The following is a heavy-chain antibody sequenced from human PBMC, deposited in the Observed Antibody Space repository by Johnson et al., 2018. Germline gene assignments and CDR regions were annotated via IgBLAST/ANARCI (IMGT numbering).Heavy chain of an antibody. CDR3: AKADQGFGPDI. D-gene: IGHD3-3*01. CDR1: GFPFSSHG. Sequence: QEQLQEAGGGVVQPGRSLRLSCAASGFPFSSHGMHWVRQAHGKGLEWVASIWYDGSKKYYADSVMKGRVTISRDNSKNTLYLEMNSLRGEDTAVYYFAKADQGFGPDIWGQGTMVTVSA. J-gene: IGHJ3*02. V-gene: IGHV3-33*06. CDR2: IWYDGSKK.